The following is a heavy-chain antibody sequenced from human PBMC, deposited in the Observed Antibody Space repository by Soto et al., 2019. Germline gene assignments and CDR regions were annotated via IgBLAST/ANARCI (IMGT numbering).Heavy chain of an antibody. CDR1: GFTFSTSA. CDR3: VASVFSFDY. J-gene: IGHJ4*02. Sequence: HVQLVESGGGVVQPGRSLRLSCAASGFTFSTSAMHWVRQAPGKGLEWVAVISYDGTNEHYEDSVKGRFTVSRDNSRNKMSLQMNSLRPEDTAMYYRVASVFSFDYWGQGSLVTVSA. D-gene: IGHD3-3*01. V-gene: IGHV3-30*01. CDR2: ISYDGTNE.